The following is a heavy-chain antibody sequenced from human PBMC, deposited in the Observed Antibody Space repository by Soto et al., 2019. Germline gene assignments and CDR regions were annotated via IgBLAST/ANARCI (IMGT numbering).Heavy chain of an antibody. Sequence: SETLSLTCAVYGGSFSDFSWSWIRQPPGKGLEWIGHIYNSGSTNYNPSLKSRVTISVDTSKNQFSLKLSSVTAADTAVYYCASFREYRFDYWGQGTLVTVSS. CDR3: ASFREYRFDY. CDR2: IYNSGST. J-gene: IGHJ4*02. CDR1: GGSFSDFS. D-gene: IGHD3-10*01. V-gene: IGHV4-59*01.